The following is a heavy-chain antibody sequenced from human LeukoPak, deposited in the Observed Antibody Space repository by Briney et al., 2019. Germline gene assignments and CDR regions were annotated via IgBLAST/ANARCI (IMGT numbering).Heavy chain of an antibody. CDR3: AKGGKYYDFWSHISD. J-gene: IGHJ4*02. CDR2: ISWNAGST. V-gene: IGHV3-43D*03. CDR1: GFTFDDYA. Sequence: GGSLRLSCAASGFTFDDYAMHWVRQAPGKGLEWVSLISWNAGSTYYGDSVKGRFTISRDNSENSLYLQMNSLRAEDTALYYCAKGGKYYDFWSHISDWGQGTLVTVSS. D-gene: IGHD3-3*01.